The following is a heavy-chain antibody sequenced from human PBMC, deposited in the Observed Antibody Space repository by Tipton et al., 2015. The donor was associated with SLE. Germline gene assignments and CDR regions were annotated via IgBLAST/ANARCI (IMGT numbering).Heavy chain of an antibody. J-gene: IGHJ4*01. CDR1: GGSISSHY. CDR3: ARRSVVADGY. D-gene: IGHD2-15*01. Sequence: PGLVKPSETLSLTCTVSGGSISSHYWSWIRQPPGKGLEWIGYNYYSGRTNYNPSLKSRVTISVDTSKNQFSLKLSSVTATDTAVYYCARRSVVADGYWGQGTLVTVST. V-gene: IGHV4-59*11. CDR2: NYYSGRT.